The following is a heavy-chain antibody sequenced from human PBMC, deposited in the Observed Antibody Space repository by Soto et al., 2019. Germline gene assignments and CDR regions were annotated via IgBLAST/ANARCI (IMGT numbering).Heavy chain of an antibody. CDR2: TYHSGIT. D-gene: IGHD2-2*01. V-gene: IGHV4-59*01. J-gene: IGHJ5*02. CDR1: GGSMNTYY. Sequence: SETLSLTCPVSGGSMNTYYWSWIRQPPGKGLEWIGYTYHSGITNYNPSLRSRVNILVDTSKNQFSLTVTSVTAVDTAVYYCARGSTRFDPWGQGTLVTVSS. CDR3: ARGSTRFDP.